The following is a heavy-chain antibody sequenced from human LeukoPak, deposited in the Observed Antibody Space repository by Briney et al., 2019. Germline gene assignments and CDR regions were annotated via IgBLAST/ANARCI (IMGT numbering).Heavy chain of an antibody. CDR3: ARRSTETTVSALFDY. V-gene: IGHV4-34*01. CDR2: INHSGST. Sequence: SETLSLTCAVYGGSSSGYYWSWIRQPPGKGLEWIGEINHSGSTNYNPSLKSRVTISVDTSKNQFSLKLSSVTAADTAVYYCARRSTETTVSALFDYWGQGTLVTVSS. D-gene: IGHD4-4*01. J-gene: IGHJ4*02. CDR1: GGSSSGYY.